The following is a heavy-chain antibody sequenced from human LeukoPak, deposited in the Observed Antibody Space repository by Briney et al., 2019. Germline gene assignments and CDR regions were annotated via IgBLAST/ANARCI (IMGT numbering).Heavy chain of an antibody. Sequence: GVSLRLSCAASGFTVSSNYMSWVRQAPGKGLEWVSVIYSGGSTYYADSVKGRFTISRDNSKNTLYLQMNSLRAEDTAVYYCARDNPPLWFGESTHGSDYWGQGTLVTVSS. CDR3: ARDNPPLWFGESTHGSDY. CDR2: IYSGGST. CDR1: GFTVSSNY. D-gene: IGHD3-10*01. J-gene: IGHJ4*02. V-gene: IGHV3-53*01.